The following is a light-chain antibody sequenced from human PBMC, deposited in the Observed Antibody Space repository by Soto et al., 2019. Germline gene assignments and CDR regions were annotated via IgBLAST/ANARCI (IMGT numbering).Light chain of an antibody. CDR2: SVS. CDR3: QLYSGSPWT. J-gene: IGKJ1*01. CDR1: QSINHKY. Sequence: EIVLTQSPGTLSLSPGERATLSCRASQSINHKYLAWFQQEPGQTPRLLIHSVSIRATGIPDRFSGSGSGTDFTLTISRLEPEDFAVYYCQLYSGSPWTFGRGTKLEIK. V-gene: IGKV3-20*01.